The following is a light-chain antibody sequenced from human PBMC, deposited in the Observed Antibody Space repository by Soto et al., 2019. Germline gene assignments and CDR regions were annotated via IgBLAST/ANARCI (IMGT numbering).Light chain of an antibody. CDR3: GTWDSSLSDFYV. V-gene: IGLV1-51*01. Sequence: QYVKRHPRSVSSAPGHKVTISCSGSSSNIGNNYVSWYQQLPGTAPKLLIYDNNKRPSGIPDRFPGSKSGTSATLGITGLQTGDEADYYCGTWDSSLSDFYVFGTGTKVTVL. CDR2: DNN. J-gene: IGLJ1*01. CDR1: SSNIGNNY.